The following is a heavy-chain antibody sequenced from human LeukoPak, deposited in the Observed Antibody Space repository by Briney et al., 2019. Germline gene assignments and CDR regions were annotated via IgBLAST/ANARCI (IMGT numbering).Heavy chain of an antibody. D-gene: IGHD4-23*01. Sequence: GGSLRLSCAASGFTLSSYGMHWVRQAPGKGLEWVAVISYAGSNKYYVDSVKGRFTISRDNSKNTLYLQMNSLRAGDTAAYYCAKDSLRWSYFYYGMDVWGQGTTVTVSS. CDR3: AKDSLRWSYFYYGMDV. CDR1: GFTLSSYG. CDR2: ISYAGSNK. J-gene: IGHJ6*02. V-gene: IGHV3-30*18.